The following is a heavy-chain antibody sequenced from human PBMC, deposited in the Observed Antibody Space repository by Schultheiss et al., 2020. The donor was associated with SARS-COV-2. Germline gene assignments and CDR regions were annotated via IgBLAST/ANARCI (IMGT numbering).Heavy chain of an antibody. D-gene: IGHD6-19*01. CDR2: INPNSGGT. V-gene: IGHV1-2*04. J-gene: IGHJ6*02. CDR1: GYTFTGYY. Sequence: ASLKVSCKASGYTFTGYYMHWVRQAPGQGLEWMGWINPNSGGTNYAQKFQGWVTMTRDTSISTAYMELSRLRSDDTAVYYCARDPLRSGRNRYYYYYGMDVSGQGATVTVSS. CDR3: ARDPLRSGRNRYYYYYGMDV.